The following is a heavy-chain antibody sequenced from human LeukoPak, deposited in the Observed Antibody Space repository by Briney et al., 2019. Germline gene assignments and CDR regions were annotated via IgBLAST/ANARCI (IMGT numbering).Heavy chain of an antibody. CDR1: GFTFDHYG. Sequence: GGSLRLSCAVSGFTFDHYGMDWVRQAPGNGLEWVANIKQDGSEKYYVDSVKGRFTISRDNAKNSLYLQMNSLRADDTAVYYCARVSAMVRGIMTFDYWGPRTLVTVSS. CDR2: IKQDGSEK. V-gene: IGHV3-7*01. CDR3: ARVSAMVRGIMTFDY. J-gene: IGHJ4*02. D-gene: IGHD3-10*01.